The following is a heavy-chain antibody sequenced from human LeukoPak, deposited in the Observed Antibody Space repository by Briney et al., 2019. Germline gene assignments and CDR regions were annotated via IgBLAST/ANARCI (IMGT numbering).Heavy chain of an antibody. CDR3: ARARGGRSWYYYGMDV. Sequence: GGSLRLSCAASGFPFSNFAMHWVRQAPGKGLEWVAVISYDGDNEYYADSVKGQFTISRDNSKDRLYLQMNSLRPEDTAMYYCARARGGRSWYYYGMDVWGRGTTVTVSS. CDR2: ISYDGDNE. CDR1: GFPFSNFA. J-gene: IGHJ6*02. D-gene: IGHD3-16*01. V-gene: IGHV3-30-3*01.